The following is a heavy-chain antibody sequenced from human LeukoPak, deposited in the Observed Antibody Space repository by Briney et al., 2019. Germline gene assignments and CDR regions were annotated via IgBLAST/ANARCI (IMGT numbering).Heavy chain of an antibody. CDR3: AKPTIFGVVHGMDV. Sequence: GGSLRLSCAASGFTFSSYWMHWVRQAPGKGLVWVSRINTDGSSTTYADSVKGRFTISRDNAKNTLYLQMNSLRAEDTAVYYCAKPTIFGVVHGMDVWGQGTTVTVPS. CDR1: GFTFSSYW. CDR2: INTDGSST. D-gene: IGHD3-3*01. V-gene: IGHV3-74*01. J-gene: IGHJ6*02.